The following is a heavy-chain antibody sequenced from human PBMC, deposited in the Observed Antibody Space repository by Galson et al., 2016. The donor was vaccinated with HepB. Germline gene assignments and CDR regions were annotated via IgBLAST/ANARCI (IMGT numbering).Heavy chain of an antibody. V-gene: IGHV5-51*03. J-gene: IGHJ6*02. D-gene: IGHD1-1*01. CDR3: ATLYWNADDYNGMDV. CDR2: IYPDDSDT. CDR1: GFSFTNYW. Sequence: QSGAEVKKPGESLKISCKGSGFSFTNYWIGWVRQMPGKGLEWMGTIYPDDSDTRYSPSFQGQVTISADKSISTAYLQWSSLKASDTAMYYCATLYWNADDYNGMDVRGQGTTVTVSS.